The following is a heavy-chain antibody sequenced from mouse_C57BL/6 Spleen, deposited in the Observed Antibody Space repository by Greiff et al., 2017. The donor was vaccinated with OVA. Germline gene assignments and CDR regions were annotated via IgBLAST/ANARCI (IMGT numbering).Heavy chain of an antibody. CDR1: GFTFSSYG. V-gene: IGHV5-6*02. J-gene: IGHJ4*01. CDR2: ISSGGSYT. Sequence: DVMLVESGGDLVKPGGSLKLSCAASGFTFSSYGMSWVRQTPDKRLEWVATISSGGSYTYYPDSVKGRFTISRDNAKNTLYLQMSSLKSEDTAMYYCARQGYYYGSSYEGDAMDYWGQGTSVTVSS. D-gene: IGHD1-1*01. CDR3: ARQGYYYGSSYEGDAMDY.